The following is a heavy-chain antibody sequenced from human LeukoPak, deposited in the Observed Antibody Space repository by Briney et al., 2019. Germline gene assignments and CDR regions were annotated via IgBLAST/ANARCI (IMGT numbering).Heavy chain of an antibody. Sequence: ASVKVSCKASGYTFTSYDINWVRQARGQGLEWMGWMNPNTGNTGYAQKFQGRVTITRNTSISTVYMELSSLRSEDTAVYYCAISGYSGYENGGVDYWGQGTLVTVSS. D-gene: IGHD5-12*01. V-gene: IGHV1-8*03. CDR3: AISGYSGYENGGVDY. CDR1: GYTFTSYD. CDR2: MNPNTGNT. J-gene: IGHJ4*02.